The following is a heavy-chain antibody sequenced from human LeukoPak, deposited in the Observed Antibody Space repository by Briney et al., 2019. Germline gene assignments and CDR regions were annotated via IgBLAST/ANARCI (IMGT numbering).Heavy chain of an antibody. J-gene: IGHJ4*02. CDR3: AGYDYIWGGYRFFSY. CDR1: GGTFSSYA. CDR2: IIPIFGTA. Sequence: ASVKVSCKASGGTFSSYAISWVRQAPGQGLEWMGGIIPIFGTANYAQKFQGRVTITADESTSTAYMELSSLRSEDTAVYYCAGYDYIWGGYRFFSYWGQGTLVTVSS. D-gene: IGHD3-16*02. V-gene: IGHV1-69*13.